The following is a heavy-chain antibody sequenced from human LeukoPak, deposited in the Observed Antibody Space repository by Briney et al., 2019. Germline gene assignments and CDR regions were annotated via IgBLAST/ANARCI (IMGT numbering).Heavy chain of an antibody. CDR2: IYYSGST. Sequence: SETLSLTCTVSGGSISSYDWSWIRQPPGKGLEWIGYIYYSGSTNYNPSLKSRVTISVDTSKNQFSLKLSSVTAADTAVYYCARGGVSRDGYNLETFDYWGQGTLVTVSS. J-gene: IGHJ4*02. CDR3: ARGGVSRDGYNLETFDY. CDR1: GGSISSYD. D-gene: IGHD5-24*01. V-gene: IGHV4-59*01.